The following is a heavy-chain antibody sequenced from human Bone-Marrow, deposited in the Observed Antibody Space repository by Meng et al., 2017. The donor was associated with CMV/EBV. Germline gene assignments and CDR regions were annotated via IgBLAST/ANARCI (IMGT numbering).Heavy chain of an antibody. J-gene: IGHJ3*02. D-gene: IGHD3-22*01. Sequence: SGPTLVKPTQTLTLTCTFSGFSLSTSGVGVGWIRQPPGKALEWRALIYWNDDKRYSPSLKSRLTITKDTSKNQVVLTMTNMDPVDTATYYCALLRNYYDSSGYYYRVMGANNDAFDIWGQGTMVTVSS. CDR3: ALLRNYYDSSGYYYRVMGANNDAFDI. CDR1: GFSLSTSGVG. V-gene: IGHV2-5*01. CDR2: IYWNDDK.